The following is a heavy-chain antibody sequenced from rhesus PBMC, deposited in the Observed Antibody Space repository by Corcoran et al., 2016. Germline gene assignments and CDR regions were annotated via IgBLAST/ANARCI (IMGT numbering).Heavy chain of an antibody. J-gene: IGHJ5-1*01. CDR3: ARRSGVALEG. D-gene: IGHD4-4*01. CDR1: GFPFGDYY. Sequence: EVRLVESGGGLVQPGGSLGLSCAASGFPFGDYYMSSVREATGKGLEGVGLIRNKAKGCTAEYAAYVKGRFTISRYDAKSMASLQMNSRKPEDTAVDYCARRSGVALEGGGPGVLVT. CDR2: IRNKAKGCTA. V-gene: IGHV3-116*02.